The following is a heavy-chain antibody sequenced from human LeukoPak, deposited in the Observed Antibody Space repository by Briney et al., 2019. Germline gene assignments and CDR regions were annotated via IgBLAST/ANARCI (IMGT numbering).Heavy chain of an antibody. J-gene: IGHJ3*02. D-gene: IGHD2-8*01. CDR2: IKSDGSST. CDR1: GFSFGSYW. V-gene: IGHV3-74*01. CDR3: ATVGGVSGRAFDM. Sequence: GGSLRLSCAASGFSFGSYWLHWVRQAPGKGLVWVSHIKSDGSSTSYADSVKGRFTISRDNAKDTLYLQMNSLRVEDAAVYYCATVGGVSGRAFDMWGQGTVVTVSS.